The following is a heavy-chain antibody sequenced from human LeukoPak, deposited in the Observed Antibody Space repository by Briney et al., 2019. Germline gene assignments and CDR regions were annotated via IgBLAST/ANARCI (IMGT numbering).Heavy chain of an antibody. Sequence: PGGSLRLSCVASGFSFSGHWMHWVRQAPGKGLVAVSRITPDGTDTAYADSVKGRFSISRDNAKSSLYLQMNSLRVEDTAVYYCALLTVASDFDYWGQGALVTVSS. CDR1: GFSFSGHW. J-gene: IGHJ4*02. V-gene: IGHV3-74*03. CDR2: ITPDGTDT. CDR3: ALLTVASDFDY. D-gene: IGHD5-12*01.